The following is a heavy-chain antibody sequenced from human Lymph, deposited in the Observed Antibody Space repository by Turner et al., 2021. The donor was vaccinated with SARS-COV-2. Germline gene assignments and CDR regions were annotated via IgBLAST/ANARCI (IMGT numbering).Heavy chain of an antibody. J-gene: IGHJ4*02. CDR1: GFTFSSYA. D-gene: IGHD3-10*01. CDR2: ISYDGSNK. CDR3: AREMGSGSDY. Sequence: QVQLVESGGGAVQPGRSLRLSCTASGFTFSSYAMHWVRQAPGKGLEWGSLISYDGSNKYYADSVKGRFTISRDNSKNTLYLQMNSLRTEDTAVYYCAREMGSGSDYWGQGTLVTVSS. V-gene: IGHV3-30*04.